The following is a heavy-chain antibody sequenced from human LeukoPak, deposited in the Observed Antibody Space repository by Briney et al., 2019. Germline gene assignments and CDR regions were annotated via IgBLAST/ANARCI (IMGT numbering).Heavy chain of an antibody. V-gene: IGHV3-21*01. CDR3: ARVGSSYYYYYYIDV. CDR2: ISSSGDYI. Sequence: GGSLRLSCAASGFTLSSYNMNWVRQAPGKGLEWVSSISSSGDYIYYADSVRGRFSISRDNAKNSLYLQMDSLRAEDTAVYYCARVGSSYYYYYYIDVWAKGTTVTVSS. D-gene: IGHD1-26*01. J-gene: IGHJ6*03. CDR1: GFTLSSYN.